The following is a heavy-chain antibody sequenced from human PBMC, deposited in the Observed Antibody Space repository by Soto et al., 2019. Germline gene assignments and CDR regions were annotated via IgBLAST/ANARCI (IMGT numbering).Heavy chain of an antibody. CDR3: ARESRYCSGGSCYFLPGIDY. J-gene: IGHJ4*02. Sequence: QVQLVQSGAEVKKPGSSVKVSCKASGGTFSSYAISWVRQAPGQGLEWMGGIIPIFGTANYAQKFQGRVKIAADESASTAYMELSSMRSEDTAVYCCARESRYCSGGSCYFLPGIDYWGQGTLVTVSS. D-gene: IGHD2-15*01. V-gene: IGHV1-69*12. CDR1: GGTFSSYA. CDR2: IIPIFGTA.